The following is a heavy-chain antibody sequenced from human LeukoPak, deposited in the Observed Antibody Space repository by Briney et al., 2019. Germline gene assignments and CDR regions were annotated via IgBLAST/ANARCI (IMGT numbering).Heavy chain of an antibody. CDR2: IYLYGTT. D-gene: IGHD1/OR15-1a*01. CDR1: IGSISSSKW. J-gene: IGHJ6*02. Sequence: SETLSLTCSVSIGSISSSKWWSWVRQSPVKGLEWIGEIYLYGTTNYNPSFTSRVTMSVDRSRNQFSLKLTSVTAADTAVYYCARQKWEQQGRDYYFNGLDVWGPGTTVIVPS. CDR3: ARQKWEQQGRDYYFNGLDV. V-gene: IGHV4-4*02.